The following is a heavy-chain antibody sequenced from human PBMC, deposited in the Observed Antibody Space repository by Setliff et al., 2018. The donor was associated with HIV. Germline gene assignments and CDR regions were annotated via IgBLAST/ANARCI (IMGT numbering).Heavy chain of an antibody. J-gene: IGHJ4*02. CDR3: AAFLVSPVTTQDY. CDR1: GGSMGSHY. CDR2: LSPSGTT. D-gene: IGHD4-17*01. V-gene: IGHV4-34*01. Sequence: SETLSLTCVISGGSMGSHYWSWIRQPPGKGLEWIGELSPSGTTRPNPSLQSRVIISLDTSKNQFSLKLTSVTAADTAMYYCAAFLVSPVTTQDYWGQGTPVTVSS.